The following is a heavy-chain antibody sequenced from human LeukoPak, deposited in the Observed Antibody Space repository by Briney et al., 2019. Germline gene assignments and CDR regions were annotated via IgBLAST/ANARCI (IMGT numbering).Heavy chain of an antibody. CDR2: ISISSSHI. CDR3: ARDQYSYGYKDV. D-gene: IGHD5-18*01. J-gene: IGHJ6*03. CDR1: GFTFSSYS. Sequence: GGPLRLSCAASGFTFSSYSMHWVRQAPGKGLEWVSSISISSSHIYYADSVKGRFTISRDNAKNSLYLQTNSLRAEDTAVYYCARDQYSYGYKDVCGKGTTVTVSS. V-gene: IGHV3-21*01.